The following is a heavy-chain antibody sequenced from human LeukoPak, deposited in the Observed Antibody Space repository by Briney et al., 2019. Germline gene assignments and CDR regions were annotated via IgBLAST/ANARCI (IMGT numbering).Heavy chain of an antibody. J-gene: IGHJ5*02. D-gene: IGHD3-16*01. CDR3: AKFPPDYDYVWGTASFDP. CDR1: GFTFSSYA. CDR2: ISGSGGST. V-gene: IGHV3-23*01. Sequence: GGSLRLSCAASGFTFSSYAMSWVRQAPGKGLEWVSAISGSGGSTYYADSVEGRFTTSRDNSKNTLYLQMNSLRAEDTAVYYCAKFPPDYDYVWGTASFDPWGQGTLVTVSS.